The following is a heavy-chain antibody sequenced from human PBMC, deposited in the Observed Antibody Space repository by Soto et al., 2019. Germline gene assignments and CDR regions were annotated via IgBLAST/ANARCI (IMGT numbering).Heavy chain of an antibody. V-gene: IGHV1-18*01. Sequence: ASVKVSCKASGYTFTSYGISWVRQAPGQGLEWMGWISAYNGNANYAQKLQGRVTMTTDTSTSTAYMELRSLGSDDTAVYYCARDLVVAAKRNNWFDPWGQGTLVTVSS. CDR2: ISAYNGNA. D-gene: IGHD2-15*01. CDR1: GYTFTSYG. CDR3: ARDLVVAAKRNNWFDP. J-gene: IGHJ5*02.